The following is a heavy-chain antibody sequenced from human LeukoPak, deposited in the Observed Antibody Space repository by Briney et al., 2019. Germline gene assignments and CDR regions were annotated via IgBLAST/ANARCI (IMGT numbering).Heavy chain of an antibody. D-gene: IGHD2-2*01. CDR3: AKEKREYSSTCYDS. CDR2: ISHDGTVK. Sequence: GGSLRLSCVASGFTFSRHGMQWVRQAPGKGPEWVAVISHDGTVKHYSDSVKGRFSISRDSADNTLFLQMNSLRAEDTALYYCAKEKREYSSTCYDSWGQGTLVTVSS. J-gene: IGHJ4*02. CDR1: GFTFSRHG. V-gene: IGHV3-30*18.